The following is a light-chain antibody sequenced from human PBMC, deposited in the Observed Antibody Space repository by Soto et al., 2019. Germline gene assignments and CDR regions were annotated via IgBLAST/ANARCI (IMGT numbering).Light chain of an antibody. CDR1: SSDVGSHNL. CDR3: CSYAGSSTFVV. Sequence: QSVLTQPASVSGSPGQSITISCTGSSSDVGSHNLFSWYQQHPGKAPKLMIHEGTKRPSGVSNRFSGSKSGDTASLTISGLQAEDEADYYCCSYAGSSTFVVFGGGTKLTVL. CDR2: EGT. J-gene: IGLJ2*01. V-gene: IGLV2-23*01.